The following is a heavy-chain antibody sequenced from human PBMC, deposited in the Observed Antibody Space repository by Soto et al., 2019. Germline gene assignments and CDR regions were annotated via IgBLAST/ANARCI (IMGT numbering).Heavy chain of an antibody. CDR1: GGTFSSYA. CDR3: ARHRPPGYSYGYRLNYYYYGMDV. J-gene: IGHJ6*02. CDR2: IIPIFGTA. V-gene: IGHV1-69*12. Sequence: QVQLVQSGAEVKKPGSSVKVSCKASGGTFSSYAISWVRQAPGQGLEWMGGIIPIFGTANYAQKFQGRVTITADESTSTAYMELSSLRSEDTAVYYCARHRPPGYSYGYRLNYYYYGMDVWGQGTTVTVSS. D-gene: IGHD5-18*01.